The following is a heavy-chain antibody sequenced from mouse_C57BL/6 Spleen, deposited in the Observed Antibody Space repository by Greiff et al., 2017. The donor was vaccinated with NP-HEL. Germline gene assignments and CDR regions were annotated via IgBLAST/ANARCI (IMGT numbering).Heavy chain of an antibody. CDR3: ARDLYGY. CDR1: GFTFSSYA. V-gene: IGHV5-4*01. Sequence: EVKLQESGGGLVKPGGSLKLSCAASGFTFSSYAMSWVRQTPEKRLEWVATISDGGSYTYYPDNVKGRFTISRDNAKNNLYLQMSHLKSEDTAMYYCARDLYGYWGQGTTLTVSS. J-gene: IGHJ2*01. D-gene: IGHD1-1*01. CDR2: ISDGGSYT.